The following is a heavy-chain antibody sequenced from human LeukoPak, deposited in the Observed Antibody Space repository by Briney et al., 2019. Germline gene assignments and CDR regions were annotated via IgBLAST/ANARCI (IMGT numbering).Heavy chain of an antibody. CDR1: GGSISSYH. CDR3: ARSVGALPTDYYYYMDV. V-gene: IGHV4-59*01. D-gene: IGHD1-26*01. CDR2: IYYSGST. J-gene: IGHJ6*03. Sequence: PSETLSLTCTVSGGSISSYHWSWIRQPPGKGLEWIGYIYYSGSTNYNPSLKSRVTISVDTSKNQFSLKLSSVTAADTAVYYCARSVGALPTDYYYYMDVWGKGTTVTVSS.